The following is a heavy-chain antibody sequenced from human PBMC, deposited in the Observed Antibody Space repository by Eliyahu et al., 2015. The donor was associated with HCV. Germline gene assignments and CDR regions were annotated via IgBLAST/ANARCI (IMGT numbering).Heavy chain of an antibody. CDR3: ARHDETEWIQLGH. J-gene: IGHJ5*02. CDR1: GFTFSGSA. V-gene: IGHV3-73*01. D-gene: IGHD5-18*01. CDR2: IRGKANSYAT. Sequence: EVQLVESGGGLVQPGGSLRLSCAASGFTFSGSAMXWVRQASGKGLEGVGRIRGKANSYATDYVASVRGRFTFSRDDSKNTAYLQMNSLRTEDTAVYFCARHDETEWIQLGHWGQGTLVTVSS.